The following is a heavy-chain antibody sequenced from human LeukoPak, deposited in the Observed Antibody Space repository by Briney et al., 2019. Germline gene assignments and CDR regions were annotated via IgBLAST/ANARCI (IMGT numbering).Heavy chain of an antibody. CDR1: GGSISSSSYY. D-gene: IGHD2-15*01. J-gene: IGHJ6*03. Sequence: SETLSLTCTVSGGSISSSSYYWGWVRQPPGKGLGWIGSIYYSGSTYYNTSLKSRVTISVDTSKNQFSLKLSSVTAADTAVYYCARVVPYYYMDVWGKGTTVTVSS. V-gene: IGHV4-39*01. CDR2: IYYSGST. CDR3: ARVVPYYYMDV.